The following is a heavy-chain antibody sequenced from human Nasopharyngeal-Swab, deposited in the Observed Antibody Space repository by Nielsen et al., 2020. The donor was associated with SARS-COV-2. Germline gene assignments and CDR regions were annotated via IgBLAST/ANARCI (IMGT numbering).Heavy chain of an antibody. D-gene: IGHD3-10*01. CDR3: AKSAGYYGSGSYYNFNYYGMDV. CDR2: ISGSGGST. J-gene: IGHJ6*02. CDR1: GSSFRTYG. Sequence: GGSLRLSCVASGSSFRTYGMSWVRQAPGKGLEWVSAISGSGGSTYYADSVKGRFTISRDNSKNTLYLQMNSLRAEDTAVYYCAKSAGYYGSGSYYNFNYYGMDVWGQGTTVTVSS. V-gene: IGHV3-23*01.